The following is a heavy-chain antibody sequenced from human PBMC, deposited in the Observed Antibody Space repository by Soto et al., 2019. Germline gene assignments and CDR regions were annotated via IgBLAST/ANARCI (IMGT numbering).Heavy chain of an antibody. CDR1: GDSVSNSGYY. D-gene: IGHD6-13*01. CDR3: ARDRTEAAGVELGS. V-gene: IGHV4-39*02. CDR2: VSFSGST. Sequence: SETLSLTCTVSGDSVSNSGYYWGWIRQSPGKRLEWIGSVSFSGSTYYNPSLRSRVTFSVDTSKTLFSLKLRSVTAADTAVYYCARDRTEAAGVELGSWGQGTQVTASS. J-gene: IGHJ5*01.